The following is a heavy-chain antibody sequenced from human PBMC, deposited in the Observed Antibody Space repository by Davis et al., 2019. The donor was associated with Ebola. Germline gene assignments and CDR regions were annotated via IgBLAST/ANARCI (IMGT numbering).Heavy chain of an antibody. CDR3: VKDRGGNYYGTWRYFDY. Sequence: PGGSQRLSCAASGFTFSTYAMSWVRQAPGKGLEWVSSISGSGGGTYHADSVKGRFSISRDNSKNRLYLQMNTLRPDDTALYYCVKDRGGNYYGTWRYFDYWGQGTLVTVS. V-gene: IGHV3-23*01. J-gene: IGHJ4*02. CDR1: GFTFSTYA. CDR2: ISGSGGGT. D-gene: IGHD1-26*01.